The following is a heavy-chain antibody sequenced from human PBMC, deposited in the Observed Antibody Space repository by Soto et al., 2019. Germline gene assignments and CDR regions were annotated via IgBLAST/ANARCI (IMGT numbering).Heavy chain of an antibody. CDR3: VKQAHGLDGVAFDY. V-gene: IGHV3-23*01. CDR1: GFSFSNYA. D-gene: IGHD2-15*01. J-gene: IGHJ4*02. CDR2: ISGSGGST. Sequence: HPGGSLRLSCVASGFSFSNYAMNWVRQAPGKGLEWVSAISGSGGSTYYADSVKDRFTISRDNSKNTLFLQMGSLRPEDTAIYYCVKQAHGLDGVAFDYWGQGTQVTVSS.